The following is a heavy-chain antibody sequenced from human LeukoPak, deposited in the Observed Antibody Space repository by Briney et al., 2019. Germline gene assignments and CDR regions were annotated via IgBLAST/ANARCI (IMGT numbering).Heavy chain of an antibody. Sequence: GGSLRLSCAASGFTFSSYAMHWVRQAPGKGLEWVAVISYDGSNKYYADSVKGRFTISRDNSRNTLYLQMNSLRAEDTAVYCCIVTMLAYWGQGTLVTVSS. D-gene: IGHD2/OR15-2a*01. CDR1: GFTFSSYA. V-gene: IGHV3-30*04. CDR3: IVTMLAY. J-gene: IGHJ4*02. CDR2: ISYDGSNK.